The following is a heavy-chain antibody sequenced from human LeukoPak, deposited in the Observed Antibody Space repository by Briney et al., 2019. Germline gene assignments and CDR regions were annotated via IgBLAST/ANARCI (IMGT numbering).Heavy chain of an antibody. CDR1: GYTFTSYG. V-gene: IGHV1-69*04. J-gene: IGHJ3*02. Sequence: GASVKVSCKASGYTFTSYGISWVRQAPGQGLEWMGRIIPILGIASYAQKFQGRVTITADKSTSTAYMELSSLRSEDTAVYYCASGHTVVVPAAIIAFDIWGQGTMVTVSS. D-gene: IGHD2-2*02. CDR2: IIPILGIA. CDR3: ASGHTVVVPAAIIAFDI.